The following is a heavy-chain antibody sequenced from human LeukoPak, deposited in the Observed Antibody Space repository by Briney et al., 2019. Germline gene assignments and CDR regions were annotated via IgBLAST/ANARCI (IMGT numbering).Heavy chain of an antibody. J-gene: IGHJ4*02. V-gene: IGHV1-69*13. Sequence: ASVKVSCKASGGTFSSYAISWVRQAPAQGLEWMGGIIPIFGTANYAQKFQRRVTITADESTSTAYMELSSLRSEDTAVYYCARGQNWNDAFDYWGQGSLVTVSS. D-gene: IGHD1-1*01. CDR2: IIPIFGTA. CDR3: ARGQNWNDAFDY. CDR1: GGTFSSYA.